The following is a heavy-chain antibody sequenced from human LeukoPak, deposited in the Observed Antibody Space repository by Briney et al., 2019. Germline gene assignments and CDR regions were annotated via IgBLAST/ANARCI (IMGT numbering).Heavy chain of an antibody. J-gene: IGHJ6*02. D-gene: IGHD3-22*01. CDR1: GGSFSGYY. Sequence: SETLSLTCAVYGGSFSGYYWSWIRQPPGKGLEWIGEINHSGSTNYNPSLKSRVTISVDTSKNQFSLKLSSVTAADTAVYYCARIPLALYYYDSSGYYGLNGMDVWGQGTTVTVSS. CDR3: ARIPLALYYYDSSGYYGLNGMDV. V-gene: IGHV4-34*01. CDR2: INHSGST.